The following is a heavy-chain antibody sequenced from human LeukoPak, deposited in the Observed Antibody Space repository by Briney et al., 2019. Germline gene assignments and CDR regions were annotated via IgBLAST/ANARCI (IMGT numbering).Heavy chain of an antibody. V-gene: IGHV4-34*01. D-gene: IGHD2-2*01. Sequence: PSETLSLTCAVYGGSFSGYYWSWIRQPPGKGLEWIGEINHSGSTNYNPSLKSRVTISVDTSKNQFSLKLSSVTAADTAVYYCARGPARDDIVVVPAATRRFDYWGQGTLVTVSS. CDR1: GGSFSGYY. CDR3: ARGPARDDIVVVPAATRRFDY. CDR2: INHSGST. J-gene: IGHJ4*02.